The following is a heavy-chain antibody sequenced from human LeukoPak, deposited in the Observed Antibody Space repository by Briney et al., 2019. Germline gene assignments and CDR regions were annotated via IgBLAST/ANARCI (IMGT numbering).Heavy chain of an antibody. V-gene: IGHV1-18*01. CDR2: ISAYSTYNGNT. J-gene: IGHJ4*02. D-gene: IGHD3-10*01. CDR1: GYTFTSYG. Sequence: ASVRVSCKASGYTFTSYGISWVRQAPGQGPEWMGWISAYSTYNGNTNYAQKFQGRVTISRDTSASTAYKELSSLRSEDTADYYCARGLGAGSYFSAVGYWGQGTLVTVSS. CDR3: ARGLGAGSYFSAVGY.